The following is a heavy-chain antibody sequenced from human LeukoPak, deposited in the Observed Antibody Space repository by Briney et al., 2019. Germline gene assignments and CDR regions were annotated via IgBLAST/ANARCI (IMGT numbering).Heavy chain of an antibody. CDR1: GFSFSKHA. J-gene: IGHJ4*02. D-gene: IGHD3-22*01. Sequence: GGSLRLSCEASGFSFSKHAMSWVRQAPGKGLEWVAAFSGVGSGTYYADSVKGRFTISRDNSKNTLYLQMDSLTAEDTAVYYCATTHYYDNTGHMYYFDYWGQGTLVTVSS. CDR3: ATTHYYDNTGHMYYFDY. CDR2: FSGVGSGT. V-gene: IGHV3-23*01.